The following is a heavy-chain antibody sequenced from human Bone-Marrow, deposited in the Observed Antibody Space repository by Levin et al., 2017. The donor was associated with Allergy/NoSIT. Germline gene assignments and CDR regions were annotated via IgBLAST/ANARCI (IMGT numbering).Heavy chain of an antibody. Sequence: SGPTLVKPTQTLTLTCSFSGFALNTSGVGVGWIRQPPGKALEWLALIYWDDDRRYSPSLKSRLTITRDTSENQVLLTMTNMDQVEEAKYYSAHNAHMLTGYYANDVFELWGQGKTVTVA. D-gene: IGHD3-9*01. J-gene: IGHJ3*01. CDR2: IYWDDDR. CDR3: AHNAHMLTGYYANDVFEL. CDR1: GFALNTSGVG. V-gene: IGHV2-5*02.